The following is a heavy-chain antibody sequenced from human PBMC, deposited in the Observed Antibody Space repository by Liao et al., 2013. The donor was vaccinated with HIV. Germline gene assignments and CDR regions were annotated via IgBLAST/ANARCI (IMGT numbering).Heavy chain of an antibody. CDR3: ARVPRNRMGTDY. CDR2: ISYSGSI. D-gene: IGHD2/OR15-2a*01. V-gene: IGHV4-39*07. CDR1: GASITSSTYL. Sequence: QVQLQESGPGLVRPSETLSLACTVSGASITSSTYLWDWIRQPPGKGLEWIGTISYSGSIYYTPSLKSRASVSLDTSNNQFSLKMSSVTAADTAVYYCARVPRNRMGTDYWGQGTLVTVSS. J-gene: IGHJ4*02.